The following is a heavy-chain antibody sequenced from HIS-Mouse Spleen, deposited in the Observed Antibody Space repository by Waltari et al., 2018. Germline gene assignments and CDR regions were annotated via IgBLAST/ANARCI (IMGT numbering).Heavy chain of an antibody. V-gene: IGHV3-30*18. D-gene: IGHD6-19*01. Sequence: QVQLVESGGGVVQPGRSLRLSCAASGFTFSSYGITWVRQAPGKGLEWVAVISYDGSNKYYADSVKGRFTISRDNSKNTLYLQMNSLRAEDTAVYYCAKASSGWLDYWGQGTLVTVSS. J-gene: IGHJ4*02. CDR2: ISYDGSNK. CDR3: AKASSGWLDY. CDR1: GFTFSSYG.